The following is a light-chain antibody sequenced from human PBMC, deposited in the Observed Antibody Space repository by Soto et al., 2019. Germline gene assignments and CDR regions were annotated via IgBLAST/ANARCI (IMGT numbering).Light chain of an antibody. J-gene: IGLJ2*01. Sequence: SYELTQPPSVSVSPGQTASITCSGDKLGDKYTCWYQQKPGQSPVLVIYEDTKRPSGIPERFSGSNSGNTATLTISGTQAMDEADYYCQVWDSSDVVFGGGTKLTVL. CDR3: QVWDSSDVV. CDR1: KLGDKY. V-gene: IGLV3-1*01. CDR2: EDT.